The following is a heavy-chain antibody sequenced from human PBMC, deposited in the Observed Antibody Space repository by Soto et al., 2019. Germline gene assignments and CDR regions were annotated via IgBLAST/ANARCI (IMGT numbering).Heavy chain of an antibody. J-gene: IGHJ6*02. V-gene: IGHV1-18*01. Sequence: ASVKVSCKASGYTFTSYGISWVRQAPGQGLEWMGWISAYNGNTNYAQKLQGRVTMTTDTSTSTAYMELRSLRSEDTAVYYCARVMEDIVVVPAAIYYPYYYYYGMGVWGQGTTVTVSS. CDR1: GYTFTSYG. D-gene: IGHD2-2*01. CDR3: ARVMEDIVVVPAAIYYPYYYYYGMGV. CDR2: ISAYNGNT.